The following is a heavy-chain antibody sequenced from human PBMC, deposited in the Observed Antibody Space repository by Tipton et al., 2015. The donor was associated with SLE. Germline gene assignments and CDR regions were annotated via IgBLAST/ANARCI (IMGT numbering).Heavy chain of an antibody. Sequence: TLSLTCAVSGGAFGEYYWSWIRQTPGRGLEWIGEINYSGTTNYNPSLKSRVTISIDTSKNQFSLKLTSVTAADTAVYHCARAAGGNYRPWYYYMDFWGKGTTVTVSS. CDR1: GGAFGEYY. J-gene: IGHJ6*03. CDR2: INYSGTT. V-gene: IGHV4-34*01. CDR3: ARAAGGNYRPWYYYMDF. D-gene: IGHD3-10*01.